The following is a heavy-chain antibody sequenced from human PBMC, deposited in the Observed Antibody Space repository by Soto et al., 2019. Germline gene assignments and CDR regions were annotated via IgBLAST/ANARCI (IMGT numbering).Heavy chain of an antibody. Sequence: LRLSCAASGFSFSNAYMSWVRQAPGKGLEWVGRIKGKTDGGTIDYAAPVRGRFTISRDDSKNTLYLQMNSLKIEDTALYYCATGGLLVESGAWGQGTLVTVSS. J-gene: IGHJ5*02. CDR1: GFSFSNAY. CDR2: IKGKTDGGTI. V-gene: IGHV3-15*01. CDR3: ATGGLLVESGA. D-gene: IGHD3-10*01.